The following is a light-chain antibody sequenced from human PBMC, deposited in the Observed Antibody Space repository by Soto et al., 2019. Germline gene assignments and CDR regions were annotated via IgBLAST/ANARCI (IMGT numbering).Light chain of an antibody. Sequence: EIQMTQSPSSLSAFVGDRVTITCRASQGISNYLAWYQQKPGKVPKLLIYGASTLQSGVPSRLSGSGSGTDFTLIINSLQPEDVVTYYCQKYDSAPWTFGQGTKVEI. J-gene: IGKJ1*01. V-gene: IGKV1-27*01. CDR1: QGISNY. CDR3: QKYDSAPWT. CDR2: GAS.